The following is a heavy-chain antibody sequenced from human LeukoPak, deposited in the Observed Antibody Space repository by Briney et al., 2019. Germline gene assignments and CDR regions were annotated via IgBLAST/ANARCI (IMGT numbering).Heavy chain of an antibody. Sequence: ASVKVSCKASGYTFTGYYMHWVRQAPGQGLEWMGWISAYNGNTNHAQKLQGRVTMTTDTSTSTAYMELRSLRSDDTAVYYCARDTCSSTSCYAGKVDYWGQGTLVTVSS. V-gene: IGHV1-18*04. D-gene: IGHD2-2*01. CDR1: GYTFTGYY. J-gene: IGHJ4*02. CDR2: ISAYNGNT. CDR3: ARDTCSSTSCYAGKVDY.